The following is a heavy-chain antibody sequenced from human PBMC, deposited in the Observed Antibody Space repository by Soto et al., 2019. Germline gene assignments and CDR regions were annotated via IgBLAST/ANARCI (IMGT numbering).Heavy chain of an antibody. J-gene: IGHJ5*02. CDR3: ARTPSDVLVVAAAIRDIWWFDP. Sequence: SETLSLTCTVSGGSVSSAGYYWSWIRQHPGKGLEWIGYIYYSGSTHYNPSLKCRVTISVDTSKNQFSLNLSSVTAADTAVYYCARTPSDVLVVAAAIRDIWWFDPWGQGILVTVSS. D-gene: IGHD2-15*01. CDR2: IYYSGST. V-gene: IGHV4-31*03. CDR1: GGSVSSAGYY.